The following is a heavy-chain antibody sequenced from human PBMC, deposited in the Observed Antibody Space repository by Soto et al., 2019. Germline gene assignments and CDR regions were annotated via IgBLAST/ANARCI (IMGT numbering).Heavy chain of an antibody. CDR1: GYTFTNYW. J-gene: IGHJ6*02. Sequence: LGESLTISCQTSGYTFTNYWIGWVRQMPGKGLEWLGIINPAESDIRYNPSFEGKVTFSVDKSISTAYLQWSTLKASDTAKYYCARLGFEYDISTPYYNVLHYYGVDVWGQGTTVTVSS. D-gene: IGHD3-9*01. V-gene: IGHV5-51*01. CDR3: ARLGFEYDISTPYYNVLHYYGVDV. CDR2: INPAESDI.